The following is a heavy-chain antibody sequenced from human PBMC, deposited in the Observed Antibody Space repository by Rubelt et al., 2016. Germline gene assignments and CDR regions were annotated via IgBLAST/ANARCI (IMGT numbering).Heavy chain of an antibody. D-gene: IGHD4-11*01. V-gene: IGHV3-66*03. CDR3: ARADYSNYVVYGY. CDR2: GST. J-gene: IGHJ4*02. Sequence: GSTYYADSVKGRFTISRDNSKNTLYLQMSSLRTEDTAVFYCARADYSNYVVYGYWGQGTLVTVSS.